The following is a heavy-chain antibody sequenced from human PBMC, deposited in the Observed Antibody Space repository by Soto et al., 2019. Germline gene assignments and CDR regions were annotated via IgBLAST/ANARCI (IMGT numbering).Heavy chain of an antibody. CDR1: GFTFSIHG. CDR2: ISYDGSNQ. V-gene: IGHV3-30*18. D-gene: IGHD6-6*01. CDR3: AKDRGQQLFRPYGMDV. J-gene: IGHJ6*02. Sequence: QVQLVESGGGVVQPGRSLILSCAASGFTFSIHGMHWVRQAPGKGLEWVAVISYDGSNQYYADSVKGRFTISRDNSKNTVYLQMNNLRAEDTAVYYCAKDRGQQLFRPYGMDVWGQGTTVTVSS.